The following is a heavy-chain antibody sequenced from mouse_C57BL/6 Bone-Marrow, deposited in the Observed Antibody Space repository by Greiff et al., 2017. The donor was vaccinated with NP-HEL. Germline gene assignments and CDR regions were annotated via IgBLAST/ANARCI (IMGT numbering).Heavy chain of an antibody. CDR3: ARGGICYDSAWFAY. V-gene: IGHV1-54*01. Sequence: VQLQESGAELVRPGTSVKVSCKASGYAFTNYLIEWVKQRPGQGLEWIGVINPGSGGTNYNEKFKGKATLTADKSSSTAYMQLSSLTSEDSAVYFGARGGICYDSAWFAYWGRGTLVTVSA. J-gene: IGHJ3*01. CDR2: INPGSGGT. CDR1: GYAFTNYL. D-gene: IGHD2-4*01.